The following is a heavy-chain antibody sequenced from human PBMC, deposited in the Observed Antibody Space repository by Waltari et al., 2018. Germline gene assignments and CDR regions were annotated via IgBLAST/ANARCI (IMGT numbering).Heavy chain of an antibody. CDR2: ASDSGGSS. D-gene: IGHD3-10*01. J-gene: IGHJ4*02. Sequence: EVQLLESGGGLVQPGGSLRLSCAASGFSFSNDAMSLVRQVPGKGLEWVSAASDSGGSSYYADSVKGRFTISRDNSKNMLYLQMKYLSAEDTALYYCAKDLLPTGVFDYWGQGALVTVSS. CDR3: AKDLLPTGVFDY. CDR1: GFSFSNDA. V-gene: IGHV3-23*01.